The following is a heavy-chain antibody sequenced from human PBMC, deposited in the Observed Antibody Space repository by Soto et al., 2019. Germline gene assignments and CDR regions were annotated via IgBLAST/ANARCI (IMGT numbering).Heavy chain of an antibody. V-gene: IGHV1-69*13. Sequence: ASVEVSCKXSGGTFSSYAISWVRQAPGQGLEWMGGIIPIFGTANYAQKFQGRVTITADESTSTAYMELSSLRSEDTAVYYCARLRPTETVIWGQGTTVTVSS. J-gene: IGHJ6*02. D-gene: IGHD3-3*01. CDR3: ARLRPTETVI. CDR1: GGTFSSYA. CDR2: IIPIFGTA.